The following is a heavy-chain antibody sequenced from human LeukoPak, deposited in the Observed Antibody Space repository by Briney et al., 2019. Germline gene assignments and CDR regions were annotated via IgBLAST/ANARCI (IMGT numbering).Heavy chain of an antibody. CDR3: ARGGRALWFGELLGY. V-gene: IGHV3-74*01. D-gene: IGHD3-10*01. J-gene: IGHJ4*02. CDR2: INVNGSST. Sequence: GGSLRLSCAAYGLTFSNYWMNWVRQVPGKRMEWVSRINVNGSSTSYADSVKGRFSISRDNAKNTLYLQMNSLRAEDTAVYYCARGGRALWFGELLGYWGQGSLVTVSS. CDR1: GLTFSNYW.